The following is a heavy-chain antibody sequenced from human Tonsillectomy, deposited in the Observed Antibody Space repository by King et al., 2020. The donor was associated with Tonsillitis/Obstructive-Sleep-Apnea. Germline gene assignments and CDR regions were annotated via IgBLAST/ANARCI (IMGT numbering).Heavy chain of an antibody. D-gene: IGHD3-3*01. J-gene: IGHJ4*02. V-gene: IGHV3-48*03. Sequence: VQLVESGGGLVQPGGSLRLSCAASGFTFSSYEMNWVRQAPGKGLEWVSYISSSGSTIYYADSVKGRFTISRDNAKNSLYLQMNSLRAEDTAVYYCAREGITIFGVVAGGDYWGQGTLVTVSS. CDR3: AREGITIFGVVAGGDY. CDR1: GFTFSSYE. CDR2: ISSSGSTI.